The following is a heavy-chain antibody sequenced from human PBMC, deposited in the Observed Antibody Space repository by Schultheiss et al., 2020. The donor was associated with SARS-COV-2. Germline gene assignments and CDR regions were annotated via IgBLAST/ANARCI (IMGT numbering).Heavy chain of an antibody. CDR2: INPNSGGT. Sequence: ASVKVSCKASGYTFTSYYMHWVRQAPGQGLEWMGIINPNSGGTNYAQKFQGRVTMTRDTSISTAYMELSRLRSDDTAVYYCARDRYSRPFDYWGQGTLVTVSS. D-gene: IGHD6-13*01. J-gene: IGHJ4*02. CDR3: ARDRYSRPFDY. CDR1: GYTFTSYY. V-gene: IGHV1-2*02.